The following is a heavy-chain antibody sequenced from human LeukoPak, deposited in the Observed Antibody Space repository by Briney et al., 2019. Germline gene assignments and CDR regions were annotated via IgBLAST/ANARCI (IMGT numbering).Heavy chain of an antibody. CDR2: IYSGGST. V-gene: IGHV3-53*01. CDR3: AKKEYDYVWGSYPGDY. J-gene: IGHJ4*02. CDR1: GFTVSSNY. Sequence: GGSLRLSCAASGFTVSSNYMSWVRQAPGKGLEWVSVIYSGGSTYYADSVKGRFTISRDNSKNTLYLQMNSLRAEDTAVYYCAKKEYDYVWGSYPGDYWGQGTLVTVSS. D-gene: IGHD3-16*02.